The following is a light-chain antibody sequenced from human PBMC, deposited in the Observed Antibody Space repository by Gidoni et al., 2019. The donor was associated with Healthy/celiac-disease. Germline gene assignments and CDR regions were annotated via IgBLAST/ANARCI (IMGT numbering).Light chain of an antibody. CDR3: PQYDNLPSIT. Sequence: DIQMTQSPSSLSASVGDRVTITCQASQDISNYLNWYQQKPGKAPKLLIYDASNLETGVPSRFSGSGSGTDFTFTISSLQPEDIATYYCPQYDNLPSITFGQGTRLEIK. V-gene: IGKV1-33*01. CDR1: QDISNY. CDR2: DAS. J-gene: IGKJ5*01.